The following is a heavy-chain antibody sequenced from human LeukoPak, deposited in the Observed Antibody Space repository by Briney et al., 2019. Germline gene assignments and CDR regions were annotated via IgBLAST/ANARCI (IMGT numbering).Heavy chain of an antibody. J-gene: IGHJ4*02. D-gene: IGHD3-10*01. Sequence: PGGSLRLSCAVSGITFKNYEMNWVRQAPGKGLEWVSYISGSGGTIYYADSVKGRFTISRDNSKNTLYLQMNSLRAEDTAVYYCAKDRRAGSYDYWGQGTLVTVSS. V-gene: IGHV3-48*03. CDR2: ISGSGGTI. CDR3: AKDRRAGSYDY. CDR1: GITFKNYE.